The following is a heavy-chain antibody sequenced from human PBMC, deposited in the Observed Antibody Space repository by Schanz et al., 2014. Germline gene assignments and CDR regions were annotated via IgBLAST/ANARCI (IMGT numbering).Heavy chain of an antibody. CDR2: IYHSGSP. CDR1: GASISFYD. CDR3: ARQGDVYRLDY. Sequence: QVQLQESGPGLVKPSETLSLTCTVSGASISFYDWNWIRQSPGKGLEWIGYIYHSGSPIYTPSLQSRHPIAIDTPKTQFPQKRGPVPAADTAMYFCARQGDVYRLDYWGQGTLVTVTS. V-gene: IGHV4-59*08. J-gene: IGHJ4*02. D-gene: IGHD1-26*01.